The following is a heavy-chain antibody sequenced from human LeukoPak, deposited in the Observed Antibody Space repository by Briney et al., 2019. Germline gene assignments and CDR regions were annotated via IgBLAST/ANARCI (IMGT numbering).Heavy chain of an antibody. D-gene: IGHD1-26*01. CDR2: ISYDGSNE. V-gene: IGHV3-30-3*01. CDR3: ARVGSLVGATTPFDY. Sequence: PGGSLRLSCAASGFSFSDYSMHWVRQAPGKGLEWVAIISYDGSNERYADSVKGRFTISRDNSKNTLYLQMNSLRAEDTAVYYCARVGSLVGATTPFDYWGQGTLVTVSS. J-gene: IGHJ4*02. CDR1: GFSFSDYS.